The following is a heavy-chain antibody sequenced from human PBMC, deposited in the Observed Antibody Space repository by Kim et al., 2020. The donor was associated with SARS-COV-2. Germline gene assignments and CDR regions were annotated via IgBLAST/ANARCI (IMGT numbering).Heavy chain of an antibody. J-gene: IGHJ3*02. CDR3: ARERDDYGEGLSHDAFDI. CDR2: IYSGGST. V-gene: IGHV3-53*01. Sequence: GGSLRLSCAASGFTVSSNYMSWVRQAPGKGLEWVSVIYSGGSTYYADSVKGRFTISRDNSKNTLYLQMNSLRAEDTAVYYCARERDDYGEGLSHDAFDIWGQGTMVTVSS. CDR1: GFTVSSNY. D-gene: IGHD4-17*01.